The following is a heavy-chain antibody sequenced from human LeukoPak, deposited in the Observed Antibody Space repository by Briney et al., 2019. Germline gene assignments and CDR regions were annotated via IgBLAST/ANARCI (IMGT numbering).Heavy chain of an antibody. CDR2: IYSGGST. CDR3: ASSRWLQAPGH. D-gene: IGHD5-24*01. CDR1: GFTVSSNY. Sequence: GGSLRLSCAASGFTVSSNYMSWVRQAPGKGLEWVSVIYSGGSTYYADSVKGRFTISRDNSKNTLYLQMNSLRAEDTAVYYCASSRWLQAPGHWGQGTLVTVSS. V-gene: IGHV3-53*01. J-gene: IGHJ4*02.